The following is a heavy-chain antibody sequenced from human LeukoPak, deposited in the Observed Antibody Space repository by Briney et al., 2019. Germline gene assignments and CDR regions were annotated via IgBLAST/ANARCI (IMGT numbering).Heavy chain of an antibody. Sequence: GRPLRLSCAASGFTFSDYYMSWIRQAPGKGLEWVSYISSSGSTIYYADSVKGRFTISRDNAKNSLYLQMNSLRAEDTAVYYCARDQDYSNYGDYWGQGTLVTVSS. V-gene: IGHV3-11*04. CDR1: GFTFSDYY. D-gene: IGHD4-11*01. CDR3: ARDQDYSNYGDY. J-gene: IGHJ4*02. CDR2: ISSSGSTI.